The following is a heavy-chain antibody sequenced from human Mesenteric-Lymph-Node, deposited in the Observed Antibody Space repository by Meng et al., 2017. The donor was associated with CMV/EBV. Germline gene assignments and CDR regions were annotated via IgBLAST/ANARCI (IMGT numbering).Heavy chain of an antibody. CDR3: AKTTAITAADYYFDY. V-gene: IGHV3-23*01. J-gene: IGHJ4*02. Sequence: SGCTFSSFAMSWVRQAPGKGLEWVSAITGSGGSTYYADSVKGRFTISRDNSKNTLYLQMNSLRAEDTAVYYCAKTTAITAADYYFDYWGQGTLVTVSS. CDR2: ITGSGGST. CDR1: GCTFSSFA. D-gene: IGHD6-13*01.